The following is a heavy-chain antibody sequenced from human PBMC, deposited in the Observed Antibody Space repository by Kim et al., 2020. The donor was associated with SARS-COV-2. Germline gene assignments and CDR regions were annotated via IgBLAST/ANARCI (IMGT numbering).Heavy chain of an antibody. V-gene: IGHV3-23*01. J-gene: IGHJ4*02. CDR2: ISGSGIST. D-gene: IGHD3-22*01. Sequence: GGSLRLSCAASGFTFSTYAMSWVRQAPGKGLEWVSAISGSGISTYYADSVKGRFTISRDNSKNTLYLQMDSLRVEDTAVYYCARDLRYYYDSLDYWGQGALLTVSS. CDR3: ARDLRYYYDSLDY. CDR1: GFTFSTYA.